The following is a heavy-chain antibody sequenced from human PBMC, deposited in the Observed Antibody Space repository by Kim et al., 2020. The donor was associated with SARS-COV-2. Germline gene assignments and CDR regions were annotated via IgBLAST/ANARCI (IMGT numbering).Heavy chain of an antibody. Sequence: SETLSLTCAVYGGSFSGYYWSWIRQPPGKGLEWIGEINHSGSTNYNPSLKSRVTISVDTSKNQFSLKLSSVTAADTAVYYCARGRRMVAQGSGSYYNVYYYYYGMDVWGQGTTVTVSS. V-gene: IGHV4-34*01. CDR2: INHSGST. CDR3: ARGRRMVAQGSGSYYNVYYYYYGMDV. D-gene: IGHD3-10*01. J-gene: IGHJ6*02. CDR1: GGSFSGYY.